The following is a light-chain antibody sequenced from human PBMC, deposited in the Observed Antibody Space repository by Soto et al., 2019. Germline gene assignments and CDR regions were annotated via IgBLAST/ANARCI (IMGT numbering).Light chain of an antibody. Sequence: EIVLTQSPATLSLSPGERATLSCRASQSVSSYLAWYQQKPGQAPRLLIYDASNRATGIPARFSGSGSGTDFTLTISSLEPEDFAVYYCQQRSKPPYTFGQGTKLEIK. CDR1: QSVSSY. CDR2: DAS. CDR3: QQRSKPPYT. V-gene: IGKV3-11*01. J-gene: IGKJ2*01.